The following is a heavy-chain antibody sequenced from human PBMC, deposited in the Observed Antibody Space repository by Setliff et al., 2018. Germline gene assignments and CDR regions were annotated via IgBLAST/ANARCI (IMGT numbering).Heavy chain of an antibody. J-gene: IGHJ3*01. V-gene: IGHV3-9*01. CDR3: VRGGDVLTGYWGQDRKNPFDL. CDR1: GFSFNDYA. D-gene: IGHD3-9*01. CDR2: ISWDGGNM. Sequence: GGSLRLSCAASGFSFNDYAMHWVRQTPGKGLEWVSGISWDGGNMDYADAVKGRFTISRDNAKNSLFLQMNSLGAADTAFCYCVRGGDVLTGYWGQDRKNPFDLWGHGTVVTVSS.